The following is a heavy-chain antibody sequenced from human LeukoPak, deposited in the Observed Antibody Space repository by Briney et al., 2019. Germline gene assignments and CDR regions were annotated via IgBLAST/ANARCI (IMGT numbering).Heavy chain of an antibody. V-gene: IGHV7-4-1*02. CDR2: INTNTGNP. CDR1: GYTFTSYA. CDR3: ARRAYYDFWSGYYTGGMVDY. D-gene: IGHD3-3*01. J-gene: IGHJ4*02. Sequence: ASVKVSCKASGYTFTSYAMNWVRQAPGQGLEWMGRINTNTGNPTYAQGFTGRFVFSLDTSVSTAYLEISSLKAEDTAVYYCARRAYYDFWSGYYTGGMVDYWGQGTLVTVSS.